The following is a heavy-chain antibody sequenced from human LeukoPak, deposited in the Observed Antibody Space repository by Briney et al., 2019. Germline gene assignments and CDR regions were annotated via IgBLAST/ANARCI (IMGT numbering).Heavy chain of an antibody. D-gene: IGHD2-15*01. CDR1: GYTFTSYG. CDR3: ARDLGPQTGIVVVVAAEPFDY. J-gene: IGHJ4*02. V-gene: IGHV1-18*01. CDR2: ISAYNGNT. Sequence: ASVKVSCKASGYTFTSYGISWVRQAPGQGLEWMGWISAYNGNTNYAQKLQGRVTMTTDTSTSTAYMELRSLRSDDTAVYYCARDLGPQTGIVVVVAAEPFDYWGQGTLVTVSS.